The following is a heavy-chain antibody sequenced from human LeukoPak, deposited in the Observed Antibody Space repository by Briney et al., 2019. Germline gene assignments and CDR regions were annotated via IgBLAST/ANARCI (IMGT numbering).Heavy chain of an antibody. CDR3: ARDYYRAFDI. CDR2: IIPIFGTA. D-gene: IGHD1-26*01. Sequence: GASVKVSCKASGGTFSSYAISWVRQAPGQGLEWMGGIIPIFGTANYAQKFQGRVTITADESTSTAYMELSSLRSEDTAVYYCARDYYRAFDIWGQGTMVTVSS. J-gene: IGHJ3*02. V-gene: IGHV1-69*13. CDR1: GGTFSSYA.